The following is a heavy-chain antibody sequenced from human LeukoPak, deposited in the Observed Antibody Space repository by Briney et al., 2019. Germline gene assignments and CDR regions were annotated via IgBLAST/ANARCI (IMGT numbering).Heavy chain of an antibody. D-gene: IGHD2-15*01. J-gene: IGHJ4*02. CDR3: ARRGVYCSGGSCYWVY. V-gene: IGHV3-7*03. CDR1: THTYSRLW. Sequence: GGSLRLYCAASTHTYSRLWMSWVSQAPGKGREEVTNIKQGGREKYHVESVKGRYTLSRDNAHNSLYLQMTSLRAQDTALYYWARRGVYCSGGSCYWVYWGEGTLFTVSS. CDR2: IKQGGREK.